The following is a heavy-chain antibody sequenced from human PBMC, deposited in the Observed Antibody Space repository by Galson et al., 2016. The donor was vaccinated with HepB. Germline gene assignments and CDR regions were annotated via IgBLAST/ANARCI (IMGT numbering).Heavy chain of an antibody. J-gene: IGHJ4*02. CDR2: ISASAAST. D-gene: IGHD6-19*01. V-gene: IGHV3-23*01. Sequence: SLRLSCAASGFTFSNYAMTWVRQAPGKGLEWLSAISASAASTFYADSVKGRFTVSRDNDKSTLFLQMNSLRVEDTAIYYCSKDLGGQQWLVAVDCWGQGTLVTVS. CDR1: GFTFSNYA. CDR3: SKDLGGQQWLVAVDC.